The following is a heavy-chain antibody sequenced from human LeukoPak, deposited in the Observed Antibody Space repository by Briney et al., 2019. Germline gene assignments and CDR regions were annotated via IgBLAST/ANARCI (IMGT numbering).Heavy chain of an antibody. CDR3: VRQIEVRGDY. CDR2: IYHSGTT. D-gene: IGHD2/OR15-2a*01. V-gene: IGHV4-38-2*01. J-gene: IGHJ4*02. Sequence: PSETLSLTCAVSGYSIRSGYFWGWIRQPPGKGLEWIASIYHSGTTYYNPSLKSRVTISVDTSKNQFSLKLSSVTAADTAVYYRVRQIEVRGDYWGQGTLVTVSS. CDR1: GYSIRSGYF.